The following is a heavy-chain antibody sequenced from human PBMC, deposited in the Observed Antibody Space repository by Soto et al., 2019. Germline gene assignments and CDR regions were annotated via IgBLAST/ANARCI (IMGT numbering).Heavy chain of an antibody. CDR1: GFTFSNNW. D-gene: IGHD6-25*01. CDR2: INPDGTFP. V-gene: IGHV3-74*01. J-gene: IGHJ6*02. Sequence: SLSCVASGFTFSNNWMHWVRQAPGKGLLWVSRINPDGTFPSYADSVKGRFTISRDNAQNTLYLQMNSLRDEDTATYYCARDSYTSQTAGRQYYGVDVWGPGPTVTLS. CDR3: ARDSYTSQTAGRQYYGVDV.